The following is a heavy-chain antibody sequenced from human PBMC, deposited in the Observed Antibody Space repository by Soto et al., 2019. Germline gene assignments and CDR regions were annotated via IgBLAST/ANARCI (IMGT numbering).Heavy chain of an antibody. CDR2: IWYDGSNK. CDR3: ARDYKDYGSGTTIDY. V-gene: IGHV3-33*01. J-gene: IGHJ4*02. D-gene: IGHD3-10*01. CDR1: GFTFSSYG. Sequence: PGGSLRLSCAASGFTFSSYGMHWVRQAPGKGLEWVAVIWYDGSNKYYADSVKGRFTISRDNSKNTLYLQMNSLRAEDTAVYYCARDYKDYGSGTTIDYWGQGTLVTVSS.